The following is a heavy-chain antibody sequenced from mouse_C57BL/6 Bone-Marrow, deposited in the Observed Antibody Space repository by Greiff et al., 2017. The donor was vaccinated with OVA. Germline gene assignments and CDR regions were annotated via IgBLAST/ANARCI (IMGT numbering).Heavy chain of an antibody. D-gene: IGHD2-4*01. CDR2: IYPRDGSI. CDR1: GYTSTDHT. V-gene: IGHV1-78*01. Sequence: QVQLKESDAELVKPGASVKISCKVSGYTSTDHTIHWMKQRPEQGLEWIGYIYPRDGSIKYNEKFKGQATFTADKSSRTAYMQLNSLTSEDSAVYFCARYDYGPFAYWGQGTLVTVSA. J-gene: IGHJ3*01. CDR3: ARYDYGPFAY.